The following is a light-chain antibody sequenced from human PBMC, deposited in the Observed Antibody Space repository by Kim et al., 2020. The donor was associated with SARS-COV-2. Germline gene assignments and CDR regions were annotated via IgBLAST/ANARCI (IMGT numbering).Light chain of an antibody. J-gene: IGKJ5*01. V-gene: IGKV3-11*01. CDR3: QQRSNWPPFA. Sequence: TPGETVCLYCRASQSGSSYIAGYQQIPGKTHRFLIYDAAYRATVIPAGFSGSGSGKDFTLTITRLEPEDFAVYYCQQRSNWPPFAFGQGTRLGIK. CDR1: QSGSSY. CDR2: DAA.